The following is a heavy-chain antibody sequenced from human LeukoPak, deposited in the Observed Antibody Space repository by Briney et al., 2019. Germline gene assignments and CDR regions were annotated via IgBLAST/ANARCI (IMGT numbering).Heavy chain of an antibody. V-gene: IGHV4-31*03. CDR2: IYYSGST. CDR1: GGSISSGDYY. Sequence: PSQTLSLTCTVSGGSISSGDYYWTWIRQHPGKGLEWIGYIYYSGSTYSNPSLKSRVTISVDTSKNQFSLKLSSVTAADTAVYYCARASGSSGFAGSFDYWGQGTLVTVSS. D-gene: IGHD3-10*01. CDR3: ARASGSSGFAGSFDY. J-gene: IGHJ4*02.